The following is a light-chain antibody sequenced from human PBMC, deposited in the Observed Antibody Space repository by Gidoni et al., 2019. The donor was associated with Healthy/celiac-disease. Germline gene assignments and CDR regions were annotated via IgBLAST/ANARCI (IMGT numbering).Light chain of an antibody. V-gene: IGLV2-8*01. J-gene: IGLJ2*01. CDR2: EVS. Sequence: QSALTQPPSASGSPGQSVTISCTVTSSDVGGYNYVSWYQQHPGKAPKLMIYEVSKRPSGVPDRFSGSKSGNTASLTVSGLQAEDEADYYCSSYAGSNQVFGGGTKLTVL. CDR1: SSDVGGYNY. CDR3: SSYAGSNQV.